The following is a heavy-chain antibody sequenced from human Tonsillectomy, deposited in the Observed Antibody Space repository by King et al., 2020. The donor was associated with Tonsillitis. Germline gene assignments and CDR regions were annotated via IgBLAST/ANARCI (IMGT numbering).Heavy chain of an antibody. Sequence: QLQESGPGLVKPSETLSLTCTVSGYSISSGYYWGWIRQPPGKGLEWLGSIYHSGSTYYNPSLKSRVTISVDTSKNQFSLKLSSVTAADTAVYYCASNLMITFGGVIVNEGDAFDIWGQGTMVTVSS. CDR2: IYHSGST. V-gene: IGHV4-38-2*02. CDR1: GYSISSGYY. J-gene: IGHJ3*02. CDR3: ASNLMITFGGVIVNEGDAFDI. D-gene: IGHD3-16*02.